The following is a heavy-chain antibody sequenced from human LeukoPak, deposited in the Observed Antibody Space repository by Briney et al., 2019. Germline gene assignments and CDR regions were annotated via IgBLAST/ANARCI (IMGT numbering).Heavy chain of an antibody. CDR2: ISGSGGST. CDR1: GFTFSSYA. CDR3: ANRGSSQPTYYFDY. Sequence: GGSLRLSCAASGFTFSSYAMSWVRQAPGKGLEWVSAISGSGGSTYYADSVKGRFTISRDNSKNTLYLQMNSLRAEDTALYYCANRGSSQPTYYFDYWGQGTLVTVSS. D-gene: IGHD6-13*01. V-gene: IGHV3-23*01. J-gene: IGHJ4*02.